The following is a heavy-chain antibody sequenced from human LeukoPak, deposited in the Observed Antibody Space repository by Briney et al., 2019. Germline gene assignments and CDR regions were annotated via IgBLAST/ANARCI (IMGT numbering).Heavy chain of an antibody. CDR1: GGSISSSSYY. Sequence: SETLSLTCTVSGGSISSSSYYWGWIRQPPGKGLEWIGSIYYSGSTYYNPSLKSRVTISVDTSKNQFSLKLSSVTAADTAVYYCARDGSGWSRFDYWGQGTLVTVSS. D-gene: IGHD6-19*01. V-gene: IGHV4-39*07. J-gene: IGHJ4*02. CDR3: ARDGSGWSRFDY. CDR2: IYYSGST.